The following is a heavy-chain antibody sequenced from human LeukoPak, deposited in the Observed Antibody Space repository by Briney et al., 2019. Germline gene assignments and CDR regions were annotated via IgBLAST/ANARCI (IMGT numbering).Heavy chain of an antibody. J-gene: IGHJ6*03. D-gene: IGHD6-13*01. CDR3: AREVGSSWYPYYYYYMDV. Sequence: GGSLRLSCAASGFTVSSNYMSWVRQAPGKGLEWVSVIYSGGSTYYADSVMGRFTISRDNSKNTLYLQMNSLRAEDTAVYYCAREVGSSWYPYYYYYMDVWGKGTTVTVSS. CDR2: IYSGGST. V-gene: IGHV3-53*01. CDR1: GFTVSSNY.